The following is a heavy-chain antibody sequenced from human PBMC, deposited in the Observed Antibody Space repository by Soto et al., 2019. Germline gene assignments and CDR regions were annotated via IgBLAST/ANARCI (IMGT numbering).Heavy chain of an antibody. V-gene: IGHV1-69*13. J-gene: IGHJ6*02. Sequence: SVKVSCKASGYTFTSYYMHWVRQAPGQGLEWMGGIIPIFGTANYAQKFQGRVTITADESTSTAYMELSSLRSEDTAVYYCASHRRLDYDCSGPAAGMACWAQGSTVPVSS. CDR1: GYTFTSYY. CDR3: ASHRRLDYDCSGPAAGMAC. D-gene: IGHD3-22*01. CDR2: IIPIFGTA.